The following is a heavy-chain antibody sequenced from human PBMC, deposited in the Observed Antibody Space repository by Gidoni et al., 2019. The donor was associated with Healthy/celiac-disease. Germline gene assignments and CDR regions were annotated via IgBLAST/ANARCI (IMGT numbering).Heavy chain of an antibody. J-gene: IGHJ4*02. CDR2: TGTSGST. D-gene: IGHD2-15*01. Sequence: QVQLQESGPGLVKPSQTLSITCTVPGGSISSGSYYWSWIRQPAGKGLEWIGGTGTSGSTNYNPSLKSRVTISVDTSKNQFSLKLSSVTAADTAVYYCARWAPLGGTLDYWGQGTLVTVSS. CDR3: ARWAPLGGTLDY. CDR1: GGSISSGSYY. V-gene: IGHV4-61*02.